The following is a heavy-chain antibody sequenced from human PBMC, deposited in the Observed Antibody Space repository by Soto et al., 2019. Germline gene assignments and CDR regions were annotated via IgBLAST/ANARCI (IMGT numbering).Heavy chain of an antibody. V-gene: IGHV4-59*08. CDR3: ARLVWSYGTWFDP. CDR1: GGSIISYY. Sequence: ALEILSLTCTVSGGSIISYYWSWIRQPPGKGLEWIGYIYYSGSTNYNPSLKSRVTISVDTSKNQFSLKLSSVTAADTAVYYCARLVWSYGTWFDPWGQGTLVTVSS. J-gene: IGHJ5*02. CDR2: IYYSGST. D-gene: IGHD5-18*01.